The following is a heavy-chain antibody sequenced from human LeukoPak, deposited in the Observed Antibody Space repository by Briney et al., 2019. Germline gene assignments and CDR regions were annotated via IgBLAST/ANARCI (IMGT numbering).Heavy chain of an antibody. CDR1: GGTFSSYA. D-gene: IGHD4-17*01. CDR3: ARNGEDELPIDY. CDR2: IIPIFGTA. V-gene: IGHV1-69*05. J-gene: IGHJ4*02. Sequence: ASVKVSCKASGGTFSSYAISWVRQAPGQGLEWMGRIIPIFGTANYAQKFQGRVTITTDESTSTAYMELSSLRSEDTAVYYCARNGEDELPIDYWGREPWSPSPQ.